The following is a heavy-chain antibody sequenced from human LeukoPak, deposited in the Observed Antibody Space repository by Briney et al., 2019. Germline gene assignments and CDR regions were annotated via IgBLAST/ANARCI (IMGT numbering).Heavy chain of an antibody. J-gene: IGHJ4*02. V-gene: IGHV1-8*01. Sequence: ASVKVSCKASGYTFTSYDINWVRPATGQGLEWMGWMNPNSGNTGYAQKFQGRVTMTRNTSISTAYMELSSLRSEDTAVYYCARGQLGYCSGGSCQHFDYWGQGTLVTVSS. CDR2: MNPNSGNT. D-gene: IGHD2-15*01. CDR3: ARGQLGYCSGGSCQHFDY. CDR1: GYTFTSYD.